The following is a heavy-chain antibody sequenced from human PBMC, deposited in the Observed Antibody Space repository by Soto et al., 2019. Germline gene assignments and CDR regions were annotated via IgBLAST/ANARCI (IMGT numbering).Heavy chain of an antibody. CDR2: ISAYNGNT. CDR1: GYTFTSYG. J-gene: IGHJ6*02. V-gene: IGHV1-18*01. CDR3: ARDCALGENYYCYGMDV. D-gene: IGHD3-16*01. Sequence: QVQLVQSGAEVKKPGASVKVSCKASGYTFTSYGISWVRQAPGQGLEWLGWISAYNGNTNYAQKLQARVTMSTDTATSTAYMELRCLRSDDTAVYYCARDCALGENYYCYGMDVWGQGTTVTVSS.